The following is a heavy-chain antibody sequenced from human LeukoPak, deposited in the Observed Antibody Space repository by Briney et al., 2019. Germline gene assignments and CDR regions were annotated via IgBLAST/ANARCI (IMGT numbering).Heavy chain of an antibody. Sequence: SETLSLTCAVYGGSFSGYSWSWIRQPPGKGLEWIGEINHSGSTNYNPSLKSRVTISVDTSKNQFSLNLSSVTAADTAVYYCARGRVLLWFGELLKGLDYWGQGTLVTVSS. CDR3: ARGRVLLWFGELLKGLDY. J-gene: IGHJ4*02. D-gene: IGHD3-10*01. CDR2: INHSGST. CDR1: GGSFSGYS. V-gene: IGHV4-34*01.